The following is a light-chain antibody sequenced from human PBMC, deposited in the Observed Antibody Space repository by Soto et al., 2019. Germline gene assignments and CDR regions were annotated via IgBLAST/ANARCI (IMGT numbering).Light chain of an antibody. J-gene: IGKJ1*01. Sequence: SRYLNWYQQKPGKAPKLLIYAASNLQSGAPSRFSGSGSGTDFTLTISSLQPEDSANYYCQQSYSTPPWTFGQGTKVDIK. V-gene: IGKV1-39*01. CDR3: QQSYSTPPWT. CDR2: AAS. CDR1: SRY.